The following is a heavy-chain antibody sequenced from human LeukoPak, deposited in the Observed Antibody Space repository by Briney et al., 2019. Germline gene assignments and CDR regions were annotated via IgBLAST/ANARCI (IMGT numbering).Heavy chain of an antibody. J-gene: IGHJ4*02. Sequence: SETLSLTCTISGDSISSSSNYWGWIRPPPGQELVWIGNIYYSGRNYYKPSRKSRVTISVDTSKNDFSLELSSVTGADTAVYYCARLYYYDASGPPLWGQGTMVAVFS. V-gene: IGHV4-39*02. CDR2: IYYSGRN. D-gene: IGHD3-22*01. CDR3: ARLYYYDASGPPL. CDR1: GDSISSSSNY.